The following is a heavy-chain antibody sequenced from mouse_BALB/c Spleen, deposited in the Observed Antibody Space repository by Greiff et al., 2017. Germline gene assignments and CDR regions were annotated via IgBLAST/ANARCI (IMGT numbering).Heavy chain of an antibody. J-gene: IGHJ3*01. Sequence: EVQRVESGGGLVQPGGSLRLSCATSGFTFTDYYMSWVRQPPGKALEWLGFIRNKANGYTTEYSASVKGRFTISRDNSQSILYLQMNTLRAEDSAAYYCARDYDGSGTWFAYWGQGTLVTVSA. CDR2: IRNKANGYTT. V-gene: IGHV7-3*02. CDR1: GFTFTDYY. CDR3: ARDYDGSGTWFAY. D-gene: IGHD1-1*01.